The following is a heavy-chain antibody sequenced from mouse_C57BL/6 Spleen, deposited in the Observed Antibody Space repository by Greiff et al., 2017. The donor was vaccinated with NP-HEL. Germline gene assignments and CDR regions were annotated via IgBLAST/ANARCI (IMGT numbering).Heavy chain of an antibody. CDR2: IDPSDSET. V-gene: IGHV1-52*01. CDR1: GYTFTSYW. Sequence: VQLQQPGAELVRPGSSVKLSCKASGYTFTSYWMHWVKQRPIQGLEWIGNIDPSDSETHYNQKFKDKATLTVDKSSSTAYMQLSSLTSEDSAVYYCASSVLYYYGSSNYFDYWGQGTTLTVSS. D-gene: IGHD1-1*01. J-gene: IGHJ2*01. CDR3: ASSVLYYYGSSNYFDY.